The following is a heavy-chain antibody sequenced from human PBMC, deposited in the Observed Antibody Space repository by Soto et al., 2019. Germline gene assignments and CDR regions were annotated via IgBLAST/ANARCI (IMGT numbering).Heavy chain of an antibody. CDR3: ARLSGYEGHWFDP. CDR1: GGSISSYY. CDR2: IYYSGST. D-gene: IGHD5-12*01. J-gene: IGHJ5*02. Sequence: SETLSLTCTVSGGSISSYYWSWIRQPPGKGLEWIGYIYYSGSTNYNPSLKSRVTISVDTSKNQFSLKLSSVTAADTAVYYCARLSGYEGHWFDPWGQGTLVTVSS. V-gene: IGHV4-59*08.